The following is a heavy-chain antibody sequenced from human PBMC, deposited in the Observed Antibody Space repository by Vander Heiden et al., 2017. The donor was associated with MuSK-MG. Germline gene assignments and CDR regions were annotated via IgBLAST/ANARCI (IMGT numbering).Heavy chain of an antibody. J-gene: IGHJ4*02. CDR1: GGSISSSSYY. V-gene: IGHV4-39*01. D-gene: IGHD2-15*01. Sequence: QLQLQESGPGLVKPSETLSLTCTVSGGSISSSSYYWGWIRQPPGKGLEWIGSIYYSGSTYYNPSLKSRVTISVDTSKNQFSLKLSSVTAADTAVYYCARLFHGGRDPTFDYWGQGTLVTVSS. CDR3: ARLFHGGRDPTFDY. CDR2: IYYSGST.